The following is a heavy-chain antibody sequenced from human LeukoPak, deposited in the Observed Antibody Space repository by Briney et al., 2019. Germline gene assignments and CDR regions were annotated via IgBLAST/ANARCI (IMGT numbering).Heavy chain of an antibody. CDR1: GYTFTGYY. Sequence: GASVKVSCKASGYTFTGYYMHWVRQAPGQGLEWMGWINSNSGGTNYAQKFQGRVTMTRDTSISTAYMELSRLRSDDTAVYYCARQTIFGVVTNWYFDLWGRGTLVTVSS. J-gene: IGHJ2*01. V-gene: IGHV1-2*02. CDR2: INSNSGGT. D-gene: IGHD3-3*01. CDR3: ARQTIFGVVTNWYFDL.